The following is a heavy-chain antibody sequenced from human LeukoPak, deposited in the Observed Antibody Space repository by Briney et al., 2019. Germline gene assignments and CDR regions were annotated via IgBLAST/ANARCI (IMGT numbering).Heavy chain of an antibody. CDR3: ANRDPADGFLQWLPDS. CDR1: GYTFTGYY. V-gene: IGHV1-2*06. CDR2: INPNNGDT. Sequence: ASVKVSCKASGYTFTGYYIHWVRQARGQGLEWMGRINPNNGDTNYAQKFQGRVTMTRDTSINTAYMELRRLTSDDTAEYYCANRDPADGFLQWLPDSWGQGTLVTVSS. D-gene: IGHD3-3*01. J-gene: IGHJ4*02.